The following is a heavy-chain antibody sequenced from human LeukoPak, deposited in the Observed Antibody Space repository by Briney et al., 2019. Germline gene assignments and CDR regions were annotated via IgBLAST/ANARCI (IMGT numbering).Heavy chain of an antibody. CDR2: MNPNSGNT. Sequence: GASVKVSCKASGYTFTSYDINWVRQATGQGLEWMGWMNPNSGNTGYAQKFQGRVTMTRNTSISTAYMELSSLRSEDTAVYYCARVRGYSYGRHFDYWGRGTLVTVSS. CDR1: GYTFTSYD. V-gene: IGHV1-8*01. CDR3: ARVRGYSYGRHFDY. J-gene: IGHJ4*02. D-gene: IGHD5-18*01.